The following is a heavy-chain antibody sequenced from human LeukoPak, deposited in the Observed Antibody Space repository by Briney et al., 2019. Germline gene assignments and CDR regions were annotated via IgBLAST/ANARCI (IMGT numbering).Heavy chain of an antibody. V-gene: IGHV3-23*01. Sequence: GGALRLSCAASGFTFSSNGMNWGREAPGEGLERGSPISSSGGNIYSADSVKCRLTIYRDNSKNKLFLEMNNLRVEDTAVYYCAKDRRPEGSYGYFDYCGQGTLVTVSS. CDR1: GFTFSSNG. CDR2: ISSSGGNI. D-gene: IGHD5-18*01. CDR3: AKDRRPEGSYGYFDY. J-gene: IGHJ4*02.